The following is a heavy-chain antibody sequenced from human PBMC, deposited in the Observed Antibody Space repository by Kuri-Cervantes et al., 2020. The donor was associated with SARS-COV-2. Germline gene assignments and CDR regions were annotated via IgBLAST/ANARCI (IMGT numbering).Heavy chain of an antibody. V-gene: IGHV4-59*01. CDR2: IYYSGST. J-gene: IGHJ4*02. CDR3: ARDSPEYSSSSSVPFDY. D-gene: IGHD6-6*01. CDR1: GGSISSYY. Sequence: SETLSLTCTVSGGSISSYYWSWIRQPPGKRLEWIGYIYYSGSTNYNPSLKSRVTISVDTSKNQFSLKLSSVTATDTAVYYCARDSPEYSSSSSVPFDYWGQGTLVTVSS.